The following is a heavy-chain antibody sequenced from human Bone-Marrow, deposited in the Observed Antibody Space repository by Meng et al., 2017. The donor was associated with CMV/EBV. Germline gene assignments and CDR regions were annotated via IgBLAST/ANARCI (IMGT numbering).Heavy chain of an antibody. Sequence: GESLKISCAASGFTVSSNYMSWVRQAPGKGLEWVSVIYSGGSTYYADSVKGRFTISRDNSKNTLYLQMNSLRAEDTAVYYCARDRRIVVVPAATYYYYGMDVWGQGTTVTVSS. D-gene: IGHD2-2*01. J-gene: IGHJ6*02. V-gene: IGHV3-53*01. CDR1: GFTVSSNY. CDR3: ARDRRIVVVPAATYYYYGMDV. CDR2: IYSGGST.